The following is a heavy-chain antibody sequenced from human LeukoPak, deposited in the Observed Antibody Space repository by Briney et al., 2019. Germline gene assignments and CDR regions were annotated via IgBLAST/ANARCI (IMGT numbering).Heavy chain of an antibody. V-gene: IGHV4-61*05. CDR3: ARRYYGSGSYWFDP. D-gene: IGHD3-10*01. Sequence: SETLSLTCTVSGGSISITSYYWSWIRQPPGKGLEWLGYIYYSGSTNYNPSLKSRVTISVDTSKNQLSLNLSSVTAADTAVYYCARRYYGSGSYWFDPWGQGTLVTVSS. J-gene: IGHJ5*02. CDR2: IYYSGST. CDR1: GGSISITSYY.